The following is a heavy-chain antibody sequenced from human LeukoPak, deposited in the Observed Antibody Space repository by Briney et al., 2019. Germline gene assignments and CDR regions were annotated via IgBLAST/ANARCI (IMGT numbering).Heavy chain of an antibody. CDR3: ARRGERGIVVVNFDY. D-gene: IGHD3-22*01. Sequence: ASVKVSCKASGYTFTSYAMNWVRQAPGQGLEWMGWINTNTGNPTYAQGFTGRFVFSLDTSVSTAYLQISSLKAEDTAVYYCARRGERGIVVVNFDYWGQGTLVTVSS. V-gene: IGHV7-4-1*02. J-gene: IGHJ4*02. CDR2: INTNTGNP. CDR1: GYTFTSYA.